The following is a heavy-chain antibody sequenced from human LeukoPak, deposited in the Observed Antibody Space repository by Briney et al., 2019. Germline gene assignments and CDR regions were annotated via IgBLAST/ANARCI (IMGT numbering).Heavy chain of an antibody. CDR3: AREADSSGWYPRANYYYYMDV. V-gene: IGHV3-48*03. Sequence: HPGGSLRLSCAASGFTFSSYEMNWVRQAPGKGLEWVSYISSSGSTIYYADSVKGRFTISRDNAKNSLYLQMNSLRAEDTAVYYCAREADSSGWYPRANYYYYMDVWGKGTTVTVSS. CDR1: GFTFSSYE. CDR2: ISSSGSTI. D-gene: IGHD6-19*01. J-gene: IGHJ6*03.